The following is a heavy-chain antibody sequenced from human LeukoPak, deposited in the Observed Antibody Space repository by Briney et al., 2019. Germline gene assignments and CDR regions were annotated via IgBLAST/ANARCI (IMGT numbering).Heavy chain of an antibody. D-gene: IGHD1-14*01. CDR2: VRTSAEGETT. J-gene: IGHJ4*02. CDR1: GFNFSDAW. Sequence: SGGSLRLSCEGSGFNFSDAWMSWIGQAPGKGLEWVGRVRTSAEGETTDYAAPVRGRFIISRDDSKNMVLLQMNRLETEDTAIYYSTAGLGQTVHDSWGQRTLVTVSS. V-gene: IGHV3-15*01. CDR3: TAGLGQTVHDS.